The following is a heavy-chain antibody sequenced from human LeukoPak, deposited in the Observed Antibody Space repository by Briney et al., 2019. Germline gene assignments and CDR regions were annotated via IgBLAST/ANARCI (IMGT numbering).Heavy chain of an antibody. J-gene: IGHJ4*02. V-gene: IGHV3-48*03. CDR3: ARGEESSSTDPFDY. CDR2: ISSSGSTI. Sequence: GGSLRLSCAASGFTFSSYEMNWVRQAPGKGLEWVSYISSSGSTIYYADSEKGRFTISRDNAKNPLYLQMNSLRAEDTAVYYCARGEESSSTDPFDYWGQGTLVTVSS. D-gene: IGHD2-2*01. CDR1: GFTFSSYE.